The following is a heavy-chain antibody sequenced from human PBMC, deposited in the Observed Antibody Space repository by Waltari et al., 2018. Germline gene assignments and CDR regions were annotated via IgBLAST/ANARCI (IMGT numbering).Heavy chain of an antibody. Sequence: QLRLQESGPGLVKQSGTLSLTCGVSGDFMSDSDRWNWAGRPPGKALEWIGQARRSGRTNNSPSFASRVAVSVDSSKNEFSLRLTFATAADTAVYYCARDRGRGLYLDSWGPGTLVTV. J-gene: IGHJ4*02. CDR1: GDFMSDSDR. D-gene: IGHD2-15*01. V-gene: IGHV4-4*02. CDR2: ARRSGRT. CDR3: ARDRGRGLYLDS.